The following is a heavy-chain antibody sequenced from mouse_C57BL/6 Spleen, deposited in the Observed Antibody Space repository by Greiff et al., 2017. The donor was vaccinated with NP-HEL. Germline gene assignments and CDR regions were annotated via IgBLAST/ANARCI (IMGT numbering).Heavy chain of an antibody. J-gene: IGHJ2*01. CDR3: ARRDGLEDYFDY. V-gene: IGHV1-55*01. CDR1: GYTFTSYW. D-gene: IGHD2-4*01. CDR2: IYPGSGST. Sequence: VQLQQPGAELVKPGASVKMSCKASGYTFTSYWITWVKQRPGQGLEWIGDIYPGSGSTNYNEKFKSKATLTVDTSSSTAYMQLSSLTSEDSAVYYCARRDGLEDYFDYWGQGTTLTVSS.